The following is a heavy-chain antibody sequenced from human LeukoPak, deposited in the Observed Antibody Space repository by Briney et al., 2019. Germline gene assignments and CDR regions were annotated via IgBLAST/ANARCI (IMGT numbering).Heavy chain of an antibody. CDR1: GFTFSSYS. V-gene: IGHV3-21*01. J-gene: IGHJ4*02. Sequence: GGSLRLSCAASGFTFSSYSMNWVRQAPGKGLEWVSSISSSSSYIYYADSVKGRFTISRDNAKNSLYLQMNSLRAEDTAVYYCARGSQGVVATIGSFWGQGTLVTVSS. CDR2: ISSSSSYI. CDR3: ARGSQGVVATIGSF. D-gene: IGHD5-12*01.